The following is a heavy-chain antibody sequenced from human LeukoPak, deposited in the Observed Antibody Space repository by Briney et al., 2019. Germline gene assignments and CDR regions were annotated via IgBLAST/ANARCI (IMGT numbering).Heavy chain of an antibody. D-gene: IGHD5-18*01. Sequence: GGSLRLSCAASGFTFSSYAMHWVRQAPGKGLEWVAVISYDGSNKYYADSVKGRFTISRDNSKNTLYLQMNSLRAEDTAVYYCAKAPGYSYGTYYGMDVWGQGTTVTVSS. CDR1: GFTFSSYA. J-gene: IGHJ6*02. CDR2: ISYDGSNK. CDR3: AKAPGYSYGTYYGMDV. V-gene: IGHV3-30*04.